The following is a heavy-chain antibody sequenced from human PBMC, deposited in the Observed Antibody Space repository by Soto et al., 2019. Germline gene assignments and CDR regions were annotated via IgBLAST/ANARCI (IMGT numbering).Heavy chain of an antibody. CDR3: ARTHYDFWTYYFDY. CDR2: INHSGST. CDR1: GGSFSGYY. Sequence: ASETLSLTCAVYGGSFSGYYWSWIRQPPGKGLEWIGEINHSGSTNYNPSLKSRVTISVDTSKNQFSLKLSSVTAADTAVYYCARTHYDFWTYYFDYWGQGTLVTVSS. J-gene: IGHJ4*02. V-gene: IGHV4-34*01. D-gene: IGHD3-3*01.